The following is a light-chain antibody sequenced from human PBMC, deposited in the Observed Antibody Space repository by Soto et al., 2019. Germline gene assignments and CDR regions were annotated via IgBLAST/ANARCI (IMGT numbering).Light chain of an antibody. Sequence: EIVITQSPATLSVPPGERATLSCRASHSVSSNLAWYQQKPGQAPRLLIYGASTRATGIPARFSGSGSGTEFTLTISSLQSEDFAVYYCQQYNNWPPITFGQGTRLEIK. CDR1: HSVSSN. V-gene: IGKV3-15*01. CDR3: QQYNNWPPIT. J-gene: IGKJ5*01. CDR2: GAS.